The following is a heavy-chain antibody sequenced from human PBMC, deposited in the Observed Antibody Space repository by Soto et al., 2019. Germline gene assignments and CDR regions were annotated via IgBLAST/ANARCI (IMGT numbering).Heavy chain of an antibody. CDR2: ISGSADST. J-gene: IGHJ6*02. V-gene: IGHV3-23*01. Sequence: GWSLRLSCAASGFSFSSFAMNWVRQAPGKGLEWVSIISGSADSTFYAGSVKGRFTISRDNSKSTLYLQINSLRAEDTAVYYCAKTRGAMIYAISVYGMDVWGQGTTVTVSS. D-gene: IGHD2-8*01. CDR1: GFSFSSFA. CDR3: AKTRGAMIYAISVYGMDV.